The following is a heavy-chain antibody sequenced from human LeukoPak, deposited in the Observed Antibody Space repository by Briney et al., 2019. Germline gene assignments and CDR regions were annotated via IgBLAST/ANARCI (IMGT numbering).Heavy chain of an antibody. V-gene: IGHV1-69*05. D-gene: IGHD6-6*01. Sequence: SVKVSCKASGGTFSIYSISCVRQPPGQGLEWMVGIIPIFGTANYAQKFQGRVTITTHESTSTAYLELSSLRSEDTAVYYCAARECSSSFFDYWGQGTLVSVSS. CDR1: GGTFSIYS. J-gene: IGHJ4*02. CDR3: AARECSSSFFDY. CDR2: IIPIFGTA.